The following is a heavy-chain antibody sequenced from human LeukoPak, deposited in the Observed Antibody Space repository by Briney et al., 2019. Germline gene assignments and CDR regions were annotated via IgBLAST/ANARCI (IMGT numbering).Heavy chain of an antibody. CDR3: ARVSRKGYTNNWNPLGYFDY. CDR1: GYTFSSYA. CDR2: INTNTGNP. J-gene: IGHJ4*02. V-gene: IGHV7-4-1*02. Sequence: ASVKVSCKASGYTFSSYAMNWVRQAPGQGLEWMGWINTNTGNPTYAQGFTGRFVFSLDTSVSTAYLQISGLKAEDTAVYYCARVSRKGYTNNWNPLGYFDYWGQGTLVTDSS. D-gene: IGHD1-1*01.